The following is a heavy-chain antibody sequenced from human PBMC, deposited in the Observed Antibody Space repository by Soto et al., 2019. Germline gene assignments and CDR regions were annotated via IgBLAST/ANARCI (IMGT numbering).Heavy chain of an antibody. J-gene: IGHJ6*03. Sequence: QVQLVESGGGLVKPGGSLRLSCAASGFTFSDYYMSWIRQAPGKGLEWVSYISSSGSTIYYADSVKGRFTISRENAKNSLYLQMNSLRAEDTAVYYCARSREVYDYIWGSYRRYYYYMDVWGKGTTVTVSS. CDR3: ARSREVYDYIWGSYRRYYYYMDV. V-gene: IGHV3-11*01. D-gene: IGHD3-16*02. CDR1: GFTFSDYY. CDR2: ISSSGSTI.